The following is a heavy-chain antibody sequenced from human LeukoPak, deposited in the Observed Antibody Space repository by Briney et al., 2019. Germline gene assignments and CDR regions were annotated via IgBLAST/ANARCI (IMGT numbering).Heavy chain of an antibody. CDR2: IYYSGST. J-gene: IGHJ5*02. D-gene: IGHD4-17*01. CDR3: ARCGGDYGDYNWFDP. CDR1: GGSFSSGGYY. Sequence: SETLSLTCAVYGGSFSSGGYYWSWIRQHPGKGLEWIGYIYYSGSTYYNPSLKSRVTISVDTSKNQFSLKLSSVTAADTAVYYCARCGGDYGDYNWFDPWGQGTLVTVSS. V-gene: IGHV4-31*11.